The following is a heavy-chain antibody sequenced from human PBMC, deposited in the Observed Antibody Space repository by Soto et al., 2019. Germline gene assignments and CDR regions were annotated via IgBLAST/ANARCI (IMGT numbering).Heavy chain of an antibody. J-gene: IGHJ4*02. CDR3: ARDSLADDHFDY. CDR2: IYSGGST. V-gene: IGHV3-66*01. D-gene: IGHD3-3*01. CDR1: GFTVSSNY. Sequence: GGSLRLSCTASGFTVSSNYMSWVRQPPGKGLEWVSVIYSGGSTYYADSVKGRFTISRDNSKNTLYLQMNSLRAEDTAVYYCARDSLADDHFDYWGQGTLVTVSS.